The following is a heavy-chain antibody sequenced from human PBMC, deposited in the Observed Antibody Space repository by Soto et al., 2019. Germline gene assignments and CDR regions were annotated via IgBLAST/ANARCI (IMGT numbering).Heavy chain of an antibody. CDR3: AIRKIPPSTRIAANARGGMEF. D-gene: IGHD6-13*01. CDR2: IWNDGSNN. J-gene: IGHJ6*02. CDR1: GFTFNNYG. V-gene: IGHV3-33*01. Sequence: GSLRLSCAASGFTFNNYGMHWVRQAPGKGLEWLAVIWNDGSNNYYANSVKGRFTISRDNSKNTLYLQMRSLRAEDTAVYYCAIRKIPPSTRIAANARGGMEFWGQGTTVTLSS.